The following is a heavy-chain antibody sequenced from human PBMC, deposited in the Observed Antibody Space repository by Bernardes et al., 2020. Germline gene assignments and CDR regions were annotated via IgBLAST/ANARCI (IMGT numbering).Heavy chain of an antibody. D-gene: IGHD6-19*01. J-gene: IGHJ4*02. CDR3: AGGTYRGGFPY. V-gene: IGHV3-74*01. CDR2: LNSDGSIT. Sequence: GGSLRLSCAASGFTFSRYWMHWVRQAPGKGLVWVSRLNSDGSITNYADSVRGRLTISRDNAKNTLYLQINSLRVEDTAVYFCAGGTYRGGFPYWGQGTLVTVSS. CDR1: GFTFSRYW.